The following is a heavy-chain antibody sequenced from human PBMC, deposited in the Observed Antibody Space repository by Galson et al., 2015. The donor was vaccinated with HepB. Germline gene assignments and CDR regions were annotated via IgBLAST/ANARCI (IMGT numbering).Heavy chain of an antibody. V-gene: IGHV3-48*01. CDR3: ARYGGNSVDAFDI. D-gene: IGHD4-23*01. Sequence: SLRLSCAASGFIFSNYGMNWVRQPPGKGLEWVSYISSRSSAIYYADSVMGRFTISRDNVKNSLYLQMNSLRAEDTAVYHCARYGGNSVDAFDIWGQGTMVTVSS. CDR1: GFIFSNYG. CDR2: ISSRSSAI. J-gene: IGHJ3*02.